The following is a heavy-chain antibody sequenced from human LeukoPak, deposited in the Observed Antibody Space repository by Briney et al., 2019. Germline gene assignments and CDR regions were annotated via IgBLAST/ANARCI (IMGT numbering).Heavy chain of an antibody. CDR3: ARLSTGGSYPRAAFDI. V-gene: IGHV4-59*01. CDR1: GGSISSYY. D-gene: IGHD1-26*01. CDR2: IYYSGST. Sequence: SETLSLTCTVSGGSISSYYWSWIRQPPGKGLEWIGYIYYSGSTNYNPSLKSRVTISVDTSKNQFSLKLSSVTAADTAVYYCARLSTGGSYPRAAFDIWGQGTMVTVSS. J-gene: IGHJ3*02.